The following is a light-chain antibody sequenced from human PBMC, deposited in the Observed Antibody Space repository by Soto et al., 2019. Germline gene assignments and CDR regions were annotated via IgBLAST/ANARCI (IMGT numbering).Light chain of an antibody. J-gene: IGKJ1*01. V-gene: IGKV1-5*03. Sequence: DIQMTQSPSTLSASVGDRVTIACRASQTISSSWLAWYQQKPGKAPKVLIYKASTLKSGVPSRFSGSGSGTEFTLTISSLQPDDFATYYCQQYNSYPWTFGQGTKV. CDR3: QQYNSYPWT. CDR2: KAS. CDR1: QTISSSW.